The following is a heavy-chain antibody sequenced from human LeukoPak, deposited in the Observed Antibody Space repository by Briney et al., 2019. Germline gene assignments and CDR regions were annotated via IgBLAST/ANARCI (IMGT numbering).Heavy chain of an antibody. CDR3: AKDGRSTTPGY. CDR2: I. J-gene: IGHJ4*02. Sequence: GGSLRLSCAVSGFTLSSYAMSWVRQAPGKGLEWVSGIKGRFTISRDNSKNTLYLQMNSLRAEDTAVYYCAKDGRSTTPGYWGQGTLVTVSS. D-gene: IGHD2-2*01. V-gene: IGHV3-23*01. CDR1: GFTLSSYA.